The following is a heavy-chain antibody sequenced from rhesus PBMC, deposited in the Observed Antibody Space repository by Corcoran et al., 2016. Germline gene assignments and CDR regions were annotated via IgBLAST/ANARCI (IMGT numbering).Heavy chain of an antibody. V-gene: IGHV4S2*01. CDR3: ARGGGYGYWYFDL. CDR2: IYGSGGST. Sequence: QVQLQESGPGLVKPSETLPLTCAVSGASISSNYWSWIRQAPGKGREWIGRIYGSGGSTDQNPSLKSRVTISIATSKNQCSLKLSSVTAADTAVYYCARGGGYGYWYFDLWGPGTPITISS. CDR1: GASISSNY. D-gene: IGHD5-36*01. J-gene: IGHJ2*01.